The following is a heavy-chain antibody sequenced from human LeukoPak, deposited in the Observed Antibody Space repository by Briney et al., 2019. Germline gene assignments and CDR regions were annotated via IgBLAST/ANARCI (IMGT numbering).Heavy chain of an antibody. J-gene: IGHJ4*02. CDR3: VRELSSTSCYDY. V-gene: IGHV1-18*01. CDR1: GYTFTAYG. D-gene: IGHD2-2*01. CDR2: ISAYNGNT. Sequence: ASVKVSCKASGYTFTAYGISWVRQAPGQGLEWMGWISAYNGNTNYAQKFQGRVTMTTDTATSTAYMELRSLRSDDTAVYFCVRELSSTSCYDYWGQGTLVTVSS.